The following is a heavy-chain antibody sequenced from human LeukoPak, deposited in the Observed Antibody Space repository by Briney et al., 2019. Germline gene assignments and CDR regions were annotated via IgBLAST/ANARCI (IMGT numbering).Heavy chain of an antibody. D-gene: IGHD6-13*01. Sequence: GGSLRLSCAASGFTFDDYGMNWVRQAPGKGLEWVANIKQDGSEKYYVDSVKGRFTISRDNAKNSVFLQMSSLRVEDTAVYYCARVGSSWNGGGYWGQGTLVTVSS. CDR2: IKQDGSEK. V-gene: IGHV3-7*01. CDR1: GFTFDDYG. J-gene: IGHJ4*02. CDR3: ARVGSSWNGGGY.